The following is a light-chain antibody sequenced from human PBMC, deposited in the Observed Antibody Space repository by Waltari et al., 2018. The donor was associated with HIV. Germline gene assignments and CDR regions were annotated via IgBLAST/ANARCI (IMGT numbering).Light chain of an antibody. V-gene: IGKV3D-20*01. CDR2: DTS. J-gene: IGKJ3*01. Sequence: EIVLTQSPATLSLSPGERATLSCGASQSVTNSSLAWYQQKPGLAPRLLIYDTSNRAAGIPDTFSGSASGTDFTLTISRLEPEDFAIYYCQQYGDSPVTFGPGTKINI. CDR3: QQYGDSPVT. CDR1: QSVTNSS.